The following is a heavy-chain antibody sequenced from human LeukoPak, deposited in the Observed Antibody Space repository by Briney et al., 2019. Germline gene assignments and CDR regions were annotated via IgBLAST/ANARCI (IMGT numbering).Heavy chain of an antibody. Sequence: GGSLRLTCAASGFTFSSYGMNWVRQAPGKGLEWVSYISSSGTTMYYADSMKGRLTISRNNAKNSLDLQVNSLRAEDTAVYYCARGFGYGFDNWGQGTLVTVS. D-gene: IGHD5-18*01. J-gene: IGHJ4*02. CDR3: ARGFGYGFDN. CDR1: GFTFSSYG. V-gene: IGHV3-48*03. CDR2: ISSSGTTM.